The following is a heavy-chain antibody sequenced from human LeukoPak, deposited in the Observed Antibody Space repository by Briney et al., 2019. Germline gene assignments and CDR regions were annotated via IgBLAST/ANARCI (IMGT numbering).Heavy chain of an antibody. CDR1: GGSISSYY. D-gene: IGHD6-19*01. Sequence: SETLSLTCTVSGGSISSYYWSWIRQPAGKGLEWIGRIYTSGSTNYNPSLKSRVTMSVDTSKNQFSLKLSSVTAADTAVYYCARESPSSGWANDAFDIWGQGTMVTVSS. CDR3: ARESPSSGWANDAFDI. CDR2: IYTSGST. V-gene: IGHV4-4*07. J-gene: IGHJ3*02.